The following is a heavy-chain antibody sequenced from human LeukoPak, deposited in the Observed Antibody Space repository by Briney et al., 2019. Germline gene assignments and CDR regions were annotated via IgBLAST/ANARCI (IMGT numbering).Heavy chain of an antibody. CDR3: ARGLSGYDYVVVFDY. J-gene: IGHJ4*02. CDR2: IYYSGST. D-gene: IGHD5-12*01. CDR1: GGSISSSSYY. Sequence: SETLSLTCTVSGGSISSSSYYWGWIRQPPGKGLEWIGSIYYSGSTHYNPSLKSRVTISVDTSKNQFSLKLSSVTAADTAVYYCARGLSGYDYVVVFDYWGQGTLVTVSS. V-gene: IGHV4-39*01.